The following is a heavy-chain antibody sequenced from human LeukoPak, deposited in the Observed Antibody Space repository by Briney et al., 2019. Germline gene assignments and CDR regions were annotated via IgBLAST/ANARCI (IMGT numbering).Heavy chain of an antibody. Sequence: GGSLRLSCAASGFTFSDHYMDWVRQAPGKGLEWVARTRNKVKSYTTQYAASVKGRFTISRDDSKNSLYLQMNSLKTEDTAVYYCARDLGYCTNGVCHTRFDYWGQGTLVAVSS. CDR2: TRNKVKSYTT. D-gene: IGHD2-8*01. CDR1: GFTFSDHY. J-gene: IGHJ4*02. CDR3: ARDLGYCTNGVCHTRFDY. V-gene: IGHV3-72*01.